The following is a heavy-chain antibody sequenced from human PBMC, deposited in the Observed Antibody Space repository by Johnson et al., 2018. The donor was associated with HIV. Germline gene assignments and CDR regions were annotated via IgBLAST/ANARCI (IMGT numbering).Heavy chain of an antibody. D-gene: IGHD6-19*01. J-gene: IGHJ3*02. Sequence: VQLVESGGGVVRPGGSLRLSCAASGFTFDNYGMSWVRQAPGKGLEWVSVIYSGGNTYYADSVKGRFTISRDNSKNTLYLQMNSLRAEDTAVYYCAKKQWPEDDAFDIWGQGTMVTVSS. CDR2: IYSGGNT. V-gene: IGHV3-23*03. CDR3: AKKQWPEDDAFDI. CDR1: GFTFDNYG.